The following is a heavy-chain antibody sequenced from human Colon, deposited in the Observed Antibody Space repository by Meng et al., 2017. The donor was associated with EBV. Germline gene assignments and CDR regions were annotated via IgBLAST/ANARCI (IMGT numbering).Heavy chain of an antibody. CDR2: IYHGVNI. D-gene: IGHD3-10*01. J-gene: IGHJ5*02. CDR3: VRDTRRGGGWFDP. V-gene: IGHV4-30-2*01. CDR1: GDSITSGDYS. Sequence: QVLWKESGSGLVRPSQTLSLTCAVSGDSITSGDYSWTWIRQPPGKGLEWIGYIYHGVNIYYTPSLRSRVTISVDKSRNQFSLKLTSVSAADTAVYYCVRDTRRGGGWFDPWGQGTLVTVSS.